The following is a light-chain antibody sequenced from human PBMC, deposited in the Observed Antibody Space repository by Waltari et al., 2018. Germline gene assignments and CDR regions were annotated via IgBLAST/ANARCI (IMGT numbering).Light chain of an antibody. CDR3: CSYAGSYFFV. Sequence: QSAILHPRSVSVSPGQSLPISCSQTRHVFVVFNTISWYQQQRDQAPNLMIYDFIKRPSGFPVLFSGSNSGNTASMTISGLQAVDVSYYYFCSYAGSYFFVFCGGTYLTVL. CDR2: DFI. V-gene: IGLV2-11*01. J-gene: IGLJ2*01. CDR1: RHVFVVFNT.